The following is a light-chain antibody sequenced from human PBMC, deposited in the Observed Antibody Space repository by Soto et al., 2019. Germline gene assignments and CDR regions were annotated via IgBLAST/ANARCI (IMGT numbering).Light chain of an antibody. CDR1: QTISSY. CDR3: QQSYSSPYT. J-gene: IGKJ2*01. Sequence: DLPMTQSPSSLSASVGDRVTITCRASQTISSYLHWYQQKPGKDPRLLIYATSNLNGGVPSRFSGSGSGTDFSLTISSLQPDDFATYYCQQSYSSPYTFGQGTNLDI. CDR2: ATS. V-gene: IGKV1-39*01.